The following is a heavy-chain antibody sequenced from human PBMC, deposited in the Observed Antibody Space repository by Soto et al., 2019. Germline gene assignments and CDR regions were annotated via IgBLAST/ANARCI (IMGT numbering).Heavy chain of an antibody. D-gene: IGHD3-3*01. CDR3: ANYRGDFWSGYLTYYYYGMDV. CDR2: ISGSGVST. J-gene: IGHJ6*02. CDR1: GFTFSNYA. Sequence: PGGSLRLSCAASGFTFSNYAMSWVRQAPGKGLEWVSSISGSGVSTFYADSVKGRFTISRDNSRYTLYLQMNSLRAEDTAIHYCANYRGDFWSGYLTYYYYGMDVWGQGTTVTVSS. V-gene: IGHV3-23*01.